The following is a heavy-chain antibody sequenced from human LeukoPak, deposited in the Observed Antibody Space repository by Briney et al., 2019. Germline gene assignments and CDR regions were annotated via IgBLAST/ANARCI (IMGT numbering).Heavy chain of an antibody. CDR2: IFPSGGEI. Sequence: PGGSLRLSCAASGFTFSTFAMIWVRQPPGKGLEWVSSIFPSGGEIHYADSVRGRFTISRDNSKSTLSLQMNSLRADDTAVYYCARDTLGEGEDANYAVYYFDYWGQGTVVTVSS. CDR1: GFTFSTFA. D-gene: IGHD4/OR15-4a*01. V-gene: IGHV3-23*01. J-gene: IGHJ4*02. CDR3: ARDTLGEGEDANYAVYYFDY.